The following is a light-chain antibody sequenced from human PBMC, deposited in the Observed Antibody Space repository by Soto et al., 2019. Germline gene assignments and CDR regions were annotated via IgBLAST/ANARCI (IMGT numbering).Light chain of an antibody. Sequence: EIVMTQSPATLSVSPGERATLSCRASQSVGSYLAWYQQKPGQALRLLIYDASTRATGVPARFSGSGSGTEFTLTLSSLQSEDFAVYYCQQYNDWPSITFGQGTRLEIK. CDR2: DAS. CDR3: QQYNDWPSIT. CDR1: QSVGSY. V-gene: IGKV3-15*01. J-gene: IGKJ5*01.